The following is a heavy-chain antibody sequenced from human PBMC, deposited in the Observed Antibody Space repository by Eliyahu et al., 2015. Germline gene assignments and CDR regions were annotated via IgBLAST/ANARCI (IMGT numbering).Heavy chain of an antibody. Sequence: QVQLVESGGGVVQPGRSLXXSXAAXGXTXXXCGMPXVRQAPGKGLEWVAVISYDGSNKYYADSVKGRFTISRDNSKNTLYLQMNSLRAEDTAVYYCARTAVDYGDYVPYFDYWGQGTLVTVSS. CDR1: GXTXXXCG. V-gene: IGHV3-30*03. D-gene: IGHD4-17*01. J-gene: IGHJ4*02. CDR2: ISYDGSNK. CDR3: ARTAVDYGDYVPYFDY.